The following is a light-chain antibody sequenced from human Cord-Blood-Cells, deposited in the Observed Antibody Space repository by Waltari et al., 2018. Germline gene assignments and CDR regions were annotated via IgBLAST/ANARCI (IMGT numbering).Light chain of an antibody. J-gene: IGLJ3*02. CDR1: SRDVGSYNL. CDR2: EVS. V-gene: IGLV2-23*02. CDR3: CSYAGRV. Sequence: QSALTQPASVSGSPGQSITISCTGTSRDVGSYNLVSWYQQHPGKAPKLIIYEVSNRPSWVSNRFSVSKSGNTASLTISGLQAEDEADYYCCSYAGRVFGGGTKLTVL.